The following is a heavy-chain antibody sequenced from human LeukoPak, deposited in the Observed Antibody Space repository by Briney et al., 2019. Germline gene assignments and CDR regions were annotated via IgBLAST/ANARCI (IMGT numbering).Heavy chain of an antibody. CDR1: GYIFTNYG. J-gene: IGHJ3*02. D-gene: IGHD2-2*01. CDR3: ASADCSSTSCYPAFDI. V-gene: IGHV1-69*13. Sequence: ASVKVSCKASGYIFTNYGISWVRQAPGQGLEWMGGIIPIFGTANYAQKFQGRVTITADESTSTAYMELSSLRSEDTAVYYCASADCSSTSCYPAFDIWGQGTMVTVFS. CDR2: IIPIFGTA.